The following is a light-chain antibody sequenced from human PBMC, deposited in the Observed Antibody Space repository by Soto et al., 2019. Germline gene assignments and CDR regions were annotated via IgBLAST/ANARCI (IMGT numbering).Light chain of an antibody. CDR1: SSDVGGYNY. Sequence: QSAMTQPASVSGSPGLSITMSCTGTSSDVGGYNYVSWYQQHPGKAPKLMIYDVSNRPSGVSNRFSGSKSGNTASLTISGLQAEDEADYYCSSYTSSSTYVVFGGGTKLTVL. CDR2: DVS. V-gene: IGLV2-14*01. J-gene: IGLJ2*01. CDR3: SSYTSSSTYVV.